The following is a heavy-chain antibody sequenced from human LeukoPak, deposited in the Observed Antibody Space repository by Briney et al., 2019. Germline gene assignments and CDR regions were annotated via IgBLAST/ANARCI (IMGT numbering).Heavy chain of an antibody. CDR2: INQDGSEK. CDR1: RFTFSNYW. D-gene: IGHD3-22*01. J-gene: IGHJ4*02. V-gene: IGHV3-7*03. Sequence: PGGSLRLSCAASRFTFSNYWMNWFRQAPGKGLEWVANINQDGSEKNYVDSVKGRFTISRDNAENSLYLQMNSLGAEDTAVYFCAKRGVVIRVILVGFHKEAYYFDSWGQGALVTVSS. CDR3: AKRGVVIRVILVGFHKEAYYFDS.